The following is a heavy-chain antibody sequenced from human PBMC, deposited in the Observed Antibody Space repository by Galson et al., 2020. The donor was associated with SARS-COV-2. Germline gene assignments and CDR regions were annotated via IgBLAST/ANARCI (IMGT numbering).Heavy chain of an antibody. D-gene: IGHD2-21*01. V-gene: IGHV4-34*01. CDR2: IHHSGRT. Sequence: SETLSLTCAVYVASFSNYYWTWIRQPPGKGLEWIGEIHHSGRTKYNPSLKSRVTISTDTSKNQFSLKLNSVTAADTAVYYCARASVAENWFDPWGQGTLVTVSS. CDR1: VASFSNYY. CDR3: ARASVAENWFDP. J-gene: IGHJ5*02.